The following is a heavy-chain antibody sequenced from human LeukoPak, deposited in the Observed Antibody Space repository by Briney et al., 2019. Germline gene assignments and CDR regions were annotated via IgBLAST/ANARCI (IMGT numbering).Heavy chain of an antibody. CDR1: QFTYSSHA. V-gene: IGHV3-30*01. CDR3: ARGGTYYYQYYYMDV. Sequence: GGSLRLSCAASQFTYSSHAMNWVRQAPGKGLDWVAVMSFDGSHIYYADSVKGRFTISRDNSKNTLFLQMNSLNADDTAVYYCARGGTYYYQYYYMDVWGKGTTVTVSS. J-gene: IGHJ6*03. D-gene: IGHD3-16*01. CDR2: MSFDGSHI.